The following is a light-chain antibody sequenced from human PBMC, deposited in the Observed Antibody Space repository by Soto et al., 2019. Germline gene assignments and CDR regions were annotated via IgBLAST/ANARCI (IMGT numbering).Light chain of an antibody. CDR2: DVS. Sequence: QSALTQPASVSGSPGQPITISCTGTSSDVGGYTYVSWYQLHPGKAPKLMIYDVSNRPSGVSNRFSGSKSGNTASLTISGLQAEDEADYYCSSYTSSSTVVFGGGTKLTVL. CDR3: SSYTSSSTVV. V-gene: IGLV2-14*01. CDR1: SSDVGGYTY. J-gene: IGLJ2*01.